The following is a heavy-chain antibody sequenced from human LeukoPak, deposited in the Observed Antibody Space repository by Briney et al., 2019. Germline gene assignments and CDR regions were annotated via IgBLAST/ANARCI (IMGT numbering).Heavy chain of an antibody. CDR3: ARSHYYYMDV. CDR1: GYTFTSYD. J-gene: IGHJ6*03. V-gene: IGHV1-8*01. CDR2: MNPNTGHT. Sequence: RASVKVSCKTSGYTFTSYDINWVRQAPGQGLEWMGWMNPNTGHTAYAHKFQGRVTMTRDSSITTAYMELSSLTYGDTATYYCARSHYYYMDVWGKGTTVTITS.